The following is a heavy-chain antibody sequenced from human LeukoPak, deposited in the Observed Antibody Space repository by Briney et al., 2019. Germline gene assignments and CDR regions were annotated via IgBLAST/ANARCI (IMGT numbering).Heavy chain of an antibody. CDR2: IYYSGNT. CDR3: VALKTGIAAAEN. CDR1: GGSISSSSYY. Sequence: SETLSLTCTVSGGSISSSSYYWGWLRQPPGKGLEWIVSIYYSGNTYYNPSLKSRVTISVDTSKNQCYLKLSSVTAADTAVYYCVALKTGIAAAENWGQGTLVTVSS. D-gene: IGHD6-13*01. J-gene: IGHJ4*02. V-gene: IGHV4-39*01.